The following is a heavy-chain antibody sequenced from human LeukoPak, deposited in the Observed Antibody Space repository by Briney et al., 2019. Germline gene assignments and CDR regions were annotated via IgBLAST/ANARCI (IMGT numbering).Heavy chain of an antibody. CDR2: IRYDGSNK. V-gene: IGHV3-30*02. Sequence: GGSLRLSCAASGFTSSSYGMHWVRQAPGKGLEWVAFIRYDGSNKYYADSVKGRFTISRDNSKNTLYLQMNSLRAEDTAVYYCAKGSGDGYNSFDYWGQGTLVTVSS. CDR1: GFTSSSYG. J-gene: IGHJ4*02. CDR3: AKGSGDGYNSFDY. D-gene: IGHD5-24*01.